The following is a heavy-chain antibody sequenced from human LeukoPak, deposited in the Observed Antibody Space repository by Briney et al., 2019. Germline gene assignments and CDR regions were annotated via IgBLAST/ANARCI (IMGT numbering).Heavy chain of an antibody. J-gene: IGHJ4*02. CDR1: GDSVSSNSAA. CDR3: AREVTPDLSGPCFDY. D-gene: IGHD6-19*01. V-gene: IGHV6-1*01. Sequence: SQALSLTCAISGDSVSSNSAAWNWIRQSPSRGLEWLGRTYYRSKWYNDYAVSVKSRITINPDTSKNQFSLQLNSVTPEDTAVYYCAREVTPDLSGPCFDYWGQGTLVTVSS. CDR2: TYYRSKWYN.